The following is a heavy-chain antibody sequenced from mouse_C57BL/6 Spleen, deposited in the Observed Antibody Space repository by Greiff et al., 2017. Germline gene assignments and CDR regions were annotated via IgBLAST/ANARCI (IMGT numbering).Heavy chain of an antibody. J-gene: IGHJ3*01. Sequence: EVKLLESGGGLVKPGGSLKLSCAASGFTFSSYAMSWVNQTPGKRLEWVAIISDGGSYTYYPDNLKGRFTISRDNAKNNLYLQRSHLKSEDTARYYCARDQDYGSSYSFAYWGQGTLVTVSA. D-gene: IGHD1-1*01. CDR2: ISDGGSYT. CDR1: GFTFSSYA. CDR3: ARDQDYGSSYSFAY. V-gene: IGHV5-4*01.